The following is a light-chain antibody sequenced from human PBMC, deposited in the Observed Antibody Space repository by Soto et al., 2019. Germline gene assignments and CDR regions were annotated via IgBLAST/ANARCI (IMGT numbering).Light chain of an antibody. CDR1: QSISSY. Sequence: DIQMTQSTSSLSASVGDRVTITCRASQSISSYLNWYQQTPGKAPKLLIYAASSLQSGVPSRFSGSGSGTDFTLTISSLQPEDFATYYCQQRYSTPYTFGQGTKLEL. V-gene: IGKV1-39*01. CDR2: AAS. J-gene: IGKJ2*01. CDR3: QQRYSTPYT.